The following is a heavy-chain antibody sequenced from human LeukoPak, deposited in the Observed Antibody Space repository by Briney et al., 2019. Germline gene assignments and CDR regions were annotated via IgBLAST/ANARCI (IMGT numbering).Heavy chain of an antibody. D-gene: IGHD2-15*01. CDR2: IYYSGST. CDR3: ARHLTVVVAVFDY. CDR1: GGSISSSSYY. J-gene: IGHJ4*02. Sequence: SETLSLTCTVSGGSISSSSYYWGWNRQPPGKGLEWIGSIYYSGSTYYNPSLKSRVTISVDTSKNQFSLKLSSVTAADTAVYYCARHLTVVVAVFDYWGQGTLVTVSS. V-gene: IGHV4-39*01.